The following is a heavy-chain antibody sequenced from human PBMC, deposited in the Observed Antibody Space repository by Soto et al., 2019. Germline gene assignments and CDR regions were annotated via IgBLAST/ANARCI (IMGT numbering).Heavy chain of an antibody. J-gene: IGHJ5*02. CDR2: ISSSSSYT. V-gene: IGHV3-11*05. CDR3: ARGRYSYGYWFDP. Sequence: QVPLVESGGGLVKPGGSLRLSCAASGFTFSDYYMSWIRQAPGKGLEWVSYISSSSSYTNYADSVKGRFTISRDNAKNSLYLQMNSLRAEDTAVYYCARGRYSYGYWFDPWGQGTLVTVSS. D-gene: IGHD5-18*01. CDR1: GFTFSDYY.